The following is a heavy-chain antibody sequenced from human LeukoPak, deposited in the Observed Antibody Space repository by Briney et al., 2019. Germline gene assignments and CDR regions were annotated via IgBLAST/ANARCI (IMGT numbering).Heavy chain of an antibody. CDR3: ASDSKEYGAGWYYFGY. Sequence: GGSLRLSCAASGFTFSSYSMHWVRQAPGKGPGWVAFIRYDENKQYYADPVKGRFTIARDNSKNTLYLQMNSLRGDDTAVYYCASDSKEYGAGWYYFGYWGQGTLVTVSS. D-gene: IGHD6-19*01. CDR1: GFTFSSYS. J-gene: IGHJ4*02. CDR2: IRYDENKQ. V-gene: IGHV3-30*02.